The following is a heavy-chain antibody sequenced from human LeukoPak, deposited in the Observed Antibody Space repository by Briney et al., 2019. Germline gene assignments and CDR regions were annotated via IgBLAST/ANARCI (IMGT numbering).Heavy chain of an antibody. CDR1: SGSLSGYS. D-gene: IGHD4-17*01. CDR3: TRQSGTVTPIDY. Sequence: SGTLSLTCAVSSGSLSGYSWGWIRQASGKGLDWIGEIHHSGSTTYNSSLKNRVTISLDKPKSQFSLILTSVTAADTAVYYCTRQSGTVTPIDYWGQGILVTVSS. V-gene: IGHV4-34*01. J-gene: IGHJ4*02. CDR2: IHHSGST.